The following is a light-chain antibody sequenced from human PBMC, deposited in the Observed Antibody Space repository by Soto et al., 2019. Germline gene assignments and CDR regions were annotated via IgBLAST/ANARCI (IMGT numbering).Light chain of an antibody. V-gene: IGKV1-39*01. Sequence: DIQMTQSPSSLTASVGDRVTITCRASQGIGTYLNWYQQKPGTAPKLLIYIASSLQSGVPSRFSGSGSGTEFTLTISNLQPEDFASYYCQQTYTTTITFGQGTRLEIK. CDR2: IAS. CDR1: QGIGTY. CDR3: QQTYTTTIT. J-gene: IGKJ5*01.